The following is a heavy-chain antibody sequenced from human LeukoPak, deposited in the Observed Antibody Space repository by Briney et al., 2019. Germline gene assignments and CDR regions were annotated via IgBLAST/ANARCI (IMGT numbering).Heavy chain of an antibody. V-gene: IGHV3-23*01. CDR3: AKDCSSGWYSPFDF. CDR2: LSGSGYNT. Sequence: GGSLRLSCSASGFTFSKYTMSWVRQAPGKGLEWVSGLSGSGYNTYYADSVKGRFTISRDNSKNTLYLQMSSLRAEDTAMYYCAKDCSSGWYSPFDFWGQGTLVTVSS. J-gene: IGHJ4*02. CDR1: GFTFSKYT. D-gene: IGHD6-19*01.